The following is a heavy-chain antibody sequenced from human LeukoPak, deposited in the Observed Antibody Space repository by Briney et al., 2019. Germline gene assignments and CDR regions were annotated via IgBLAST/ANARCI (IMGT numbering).Heavy chain of an antibody. CDR3: ARRGYTSGSHAFDY. D-gene: IGHD6-19*01. Sequence: ASVKVSCKASGYTFTNYDINWVRQATGQGLEWMGWMNPDSGNTGYAQKFQGRVTMTRKSSISTAYMELSSLRSEDTAVYYCARRGYTSGSHAFDYWGQGTLATVSS. CDR1: GYTFTNYD. CDR2: MNPDSGNT. J-gene: IGHJ4*02. V-gene: IGHV1-8*01.